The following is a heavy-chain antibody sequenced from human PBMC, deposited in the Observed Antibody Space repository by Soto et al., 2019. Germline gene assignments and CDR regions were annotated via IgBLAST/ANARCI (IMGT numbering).Heavy chain of an antibody. CDR1: GGSFSGYY. V-gene: IGHV4-34*01. CDR2: INHSGST. J-gene: IGHJ5*02. CDR3: ASCRRIASFNWFDP. Sequence: SETLSLTCAVYGGSFSGYYWSWIRQPPGKGLEWIGEINHSGSTISNPSLKSRVTISVDTSKNQFSLKLSSATAADTAVYYCASCRRIASFNWFDPWGQGTLVTVSS. D-gene: IGHD6-13*01.